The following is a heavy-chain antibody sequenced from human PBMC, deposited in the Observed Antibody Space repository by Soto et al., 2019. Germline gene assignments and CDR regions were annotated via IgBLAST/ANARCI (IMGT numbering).Heavy chain of an antibody. CDR3: ARCLVRGGDAQGYYFDY. CDR2: ISAYNGNT. CDR1: GYTFTSYG. D-gene: IGHD3-10*01. J-gene: IGHJ4*02. V-gene: IGHV1-18*01. Sequence: ASVKVSCKASGYTFTSYGISWVRQAPGQGLEWMGWISAYNGNTNYAQKLQGRVTMTTDTSTSTAYMELRSLRSDDTAVYYCARCLVRGGDAQGYYFDYWGQGTLVTVSS.